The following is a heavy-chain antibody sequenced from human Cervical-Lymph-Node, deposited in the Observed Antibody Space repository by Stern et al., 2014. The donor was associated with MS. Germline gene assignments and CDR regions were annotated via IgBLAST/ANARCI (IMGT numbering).Heavy chain of an antibody. CDR3: MRGDY. Sequence: HVQLQESGPGLVKPSQTLSLTCTVSGASIKTIGYFWRWVRQPPGKGLEWIGFISHSGVTFYNETLKSRVTLSQDTSANQFSLRLTSVTAADTALYFCMRGDYWGRGILVAVSS. CDR1: GASIKTIGYF. J-gene: IGHJ4*02. V-gene: IGHV4-31*03. CDR2: ISHSGVT.